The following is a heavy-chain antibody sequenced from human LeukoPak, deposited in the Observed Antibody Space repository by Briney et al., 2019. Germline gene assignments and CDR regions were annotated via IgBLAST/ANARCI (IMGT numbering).Heavy chain of an antibody. CDR2: LSHDGNNK. CDR1: GFTFINSA. Sequence: GGSLRLSCAASGFTFINSAMHWVRQAPGKGLEWVAVLSHDGNNKYYADSVRGRFTISRDNSRDTLYLQMTSLRTEDTSVYFCARAPAHYYLHSWGQGALVTVSS. J-gene: IGHJ4*02. V-gene: IGHV3-30*01. CDR3: ARAPAHYYLHS.